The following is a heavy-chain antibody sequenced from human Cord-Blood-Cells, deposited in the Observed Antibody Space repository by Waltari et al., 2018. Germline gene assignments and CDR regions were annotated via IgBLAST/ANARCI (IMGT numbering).Heavy chain of an antibody. CDR3: ARGRGDDILTGYYNFDY. Sequence: QVQLVQSGAEVKKPGASVKVSCKASGYTFTSYYMHWVRQAPGQGLEWMGIINPSGGSTSYAQKFQGRVTMTRDTSTSTVYMELSSRRSEDTAVYYCARGRGDDILTGYYNFDYWGQGTLVTVSS. CDR1: GYTFTSYY. V-gene: IGHV1-46*01. D-gene: IGHD3-9*01. CDR2: INPSGGST. J-gene: IGHJ4*02.